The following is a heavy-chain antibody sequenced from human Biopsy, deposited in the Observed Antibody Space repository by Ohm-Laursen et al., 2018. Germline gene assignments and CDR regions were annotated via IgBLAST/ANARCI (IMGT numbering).Heavy chain of an antibody. CDR2: INPGGNST. V-gene: IGHV1-46*01. J-gene: IGHJ4*02. CDR3: VLASFDY. Sequence: SSVKVSCNASGYTFTTYYTHRVRQAPGQGLEWMGIINPGGNSTAYTQNFQGRVTMTWDTSTTTVYMELSSLRSEDTAVYYCVLASFDYWGQGTLVTVPS. CDR1: GYTFTTYY.